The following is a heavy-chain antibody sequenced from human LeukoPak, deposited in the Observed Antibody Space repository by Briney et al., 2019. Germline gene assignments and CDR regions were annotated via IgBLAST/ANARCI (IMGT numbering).Heavy chain of an antibody. J-gene: IGHJ3*02. CDR1: GGSISSYY. CDR2: IYYSGST. D-gene: IGHD3-3*01. CDR3: ARETEWDAFDI. Sequence: SETLSLTCTVSGGSISSYYWSWIRQPPGKGLEWIGYIYYSGSTNYNPSLKSRVTISVDTSKNQFSLKLSSVTAADTAVYYCARETEWDAFDIWGQGIMVTVSS. V-gene: IGHV4-59*01.